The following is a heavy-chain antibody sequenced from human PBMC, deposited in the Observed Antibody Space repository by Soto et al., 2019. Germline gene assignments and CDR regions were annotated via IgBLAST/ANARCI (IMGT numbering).Heavy chain of an antibody. J-gene: IGHJ4*02. CDR3: ARESIAARPDFDY. CDR1: GGSVRSGCYG. CDR2: IYYSGST. D-gene: IGHD6-6*01. Sequence: PSETRSLTCTVAGGSVRSGCYGWSWLREPPGKGLELIVYIYYSGSTNYNPSLKSRVTISVDTSKNQFSLKLSSVTAADTAVSYCARESIAARPDFDYWGQGTLVTVSS. V-gene: IGHV4-61*01.